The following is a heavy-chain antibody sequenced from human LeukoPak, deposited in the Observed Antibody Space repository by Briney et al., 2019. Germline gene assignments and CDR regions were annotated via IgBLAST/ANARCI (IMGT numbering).Heavy chain of an antibody. Sequence: ASVKVSCKASGYTFTSYDINWVRQATGQGLEWMGWMNPTSGHTGYAQNFQGRVTMTRNTSISTAYMELNSLTSEDTAVYYCARSPVGVRKKHDFWGQGTLVIVSS. CDR3: ARSPVGVRKKHDF. CDR2: MNPTSGHT. D-gene: IGHD3-10*01. V-gene: IGHV1-8*01. J-gene: IGHJ4*02. CDR1: GYTFTSYD.